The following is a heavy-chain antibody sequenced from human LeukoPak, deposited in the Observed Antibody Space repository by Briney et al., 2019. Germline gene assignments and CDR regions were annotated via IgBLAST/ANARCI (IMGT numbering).Heavy chain of an antibody. D-gene: IGHD3-3*01. Sequence: GGSLRLSCAASGFTFGSYGMNWVRQAPGKGLEWVAFIRNDGSNKFHADSVKGRFTISRDNSKNTLYLQMNSLRGEDTAVYYCAKDYDFWTGYSNYWGQGTLVSVSS. CDR3: AKDYDFWTGYSNY. CDR1: GFTFGSYG. V-gene: IGHV3-30*02. J-gene: IGHJ4*02. CDR2: IRNDGSNK.